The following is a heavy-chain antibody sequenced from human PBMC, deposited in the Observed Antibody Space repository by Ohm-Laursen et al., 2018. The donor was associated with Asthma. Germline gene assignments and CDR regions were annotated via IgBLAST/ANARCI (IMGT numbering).Heavy chain of an antibody. CDR2: MSYDGNNK. V-gene: IGHV3-30-3*01. CDR3: AKDLADDAFDI. J-gene: IGHJ3*02. CDR1: GFNFNSSA. D-gene: IGHD6-13*01. Sequence: SLRLSCAASGFNFNSSAMHWVRQAPGKGLEWVAVMSYDGNNKYHADSVKGRFTISRDNSKNTLYLQMNSLRAEDTAVYYCAKDLADDAFDIWGQGTMVTVSS.